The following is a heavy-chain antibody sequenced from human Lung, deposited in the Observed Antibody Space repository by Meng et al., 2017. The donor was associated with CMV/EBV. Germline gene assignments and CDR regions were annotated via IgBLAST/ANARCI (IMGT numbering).Heavy chain of an antibody. D-gene: IGHD2-15*01. CDR1: GFTFDDYA. Sequence: GGSXRLXCAASGFTFDDYAMHWVRQAPGKGLEWVSGISWNSGSIGYADSVKGRFTISRDNAKNSLYLQMNSLRAEDTALYYCAREGYCSGGSCYYYYYGMDVXGQGXTVTVSS. V-gene: IGHV3-9*01. CDR3: AREGYCSGGSCYYYYYGMDV. CDR2: ISWNSGSI. J-gene: IGHJ6*02.